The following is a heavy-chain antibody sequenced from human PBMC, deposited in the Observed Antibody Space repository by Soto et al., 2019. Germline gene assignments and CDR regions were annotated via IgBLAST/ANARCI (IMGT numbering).Heavy chain of an antibody. D-gene: IGHD1-1*01. Sequence: PSETLSLTCAVYGGSFSGYYWSWIRQPPGKGLEWIGEINHSGSTNYNPSLKSRVTISVDTSKNQFSLKLSSVTAADTAVYYCARDNWNLDDWGQGTLVTFS. V-gene: IGHV4-34*01. CDR1: GGSFSGYY. CDR2: INHSGST. CDR3: ARDNWNLDD. J-gene: IGHJ4*02.